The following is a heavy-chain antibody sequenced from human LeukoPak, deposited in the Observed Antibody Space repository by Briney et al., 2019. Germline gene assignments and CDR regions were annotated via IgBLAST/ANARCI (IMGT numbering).Heavy chain of an antibody. J-gene: IGHJ4*02. V-gene: IGHV3-30-3*01. D-gene: IGHD6-25*01. CDR1: GFTFSSYA. CDR2: ISYDGSNK. CDR3: AREDGDSGFDFDY. Sequence: GRSLRLSCAASGFTFSSYAMHWVRQAPGKGLEWVAVISYDGSNKYYADSVKGRFTISRDNSKNTLYLQMNSLRAEDTAVYYCAREDGDSGFDFDYWGQGTLVTVSS.